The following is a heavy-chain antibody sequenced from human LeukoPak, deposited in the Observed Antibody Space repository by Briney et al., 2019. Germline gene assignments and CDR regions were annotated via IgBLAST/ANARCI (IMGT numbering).Heavy chain of an antibody. Sequence: GGSLRLSCAASGFTFSSYEMNWVRQAPGKGLEWVSYISSSGSTIYYADSVKGRLTISRDNAKNSLYLQMNSLRAEDTAIYYCARDEGDYYDSSGHDYWGQGTLVTVSS. V-gene: IGHV3-48*03. CDR1: GFTFSSYE. CDR2: ISSSGSTI. CDR3: ARDEGDYYDSSGHDY. D-gene: IGHD3-22*01. J-gene: IGHJ4*02.